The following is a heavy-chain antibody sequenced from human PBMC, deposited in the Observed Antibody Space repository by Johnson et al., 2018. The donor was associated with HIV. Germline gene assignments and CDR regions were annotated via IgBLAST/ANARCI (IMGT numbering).Heavy chain of an antibody. V-gene: IGHV3-43D*03. Sequence: VQLVESGGVVVQPGGSLRLSCETSRFTFDDYAMHWVRQAPGKGLEWVSLINWDGDSTYYADSVKGRFTISRDNSKNSLYLQMTRRRVEDTALYYCARERISGNSGAGALDIWGQGTMVTVSS. CDR2: INWDGDST. CDR3: ARERISGNSGAGALDI. J-gene: IGHJ3*02. D-gene: IGHD4-23*01. CDR1: RFTFDDYA.